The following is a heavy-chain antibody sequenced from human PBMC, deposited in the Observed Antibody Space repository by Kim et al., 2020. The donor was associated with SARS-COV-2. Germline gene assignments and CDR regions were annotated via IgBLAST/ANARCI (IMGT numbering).Heavy chain of an antibody. CDR3: ARPYRGGSFDI. CDR2: IKQDASVI. V-gene: IGHV3-7*01. CDR1: GFTFSIYW. J-gene: IGHJ3*02. Sequence: GGSLRLSCATSGFTFSIYWMSWVRQAPGKGLEWVASIKQDASVISYVDSVRGRFTISRDNAKNSLSLQMDSLRAEDTALYFCARPYRGGSFDIWGQGTMV. D-gene: IGHD3-16*01.